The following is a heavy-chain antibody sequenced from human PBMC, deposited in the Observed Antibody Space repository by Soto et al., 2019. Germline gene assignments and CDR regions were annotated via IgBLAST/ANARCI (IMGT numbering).Heavy chain of an antibody. D-gene: IGHD3-16*01. Sequence: QVQLAEFGGGVVQPGRSLRLSCAASGFTFSPYGMHWVRQAPGKGLEWVARISSDGGDKDYADSVKGRFTISRDNSKNTLSLQMNSLRVEDTAVYYCARDGGGAKDYWGQGTLVTVSS. CDR2: ISSDGGDK. V-gene: IGHV3-30-3*01. CDR1: GFTFSPYG. CDR3: ARDGGGAKDY. J-gene: IGHJ4*02.